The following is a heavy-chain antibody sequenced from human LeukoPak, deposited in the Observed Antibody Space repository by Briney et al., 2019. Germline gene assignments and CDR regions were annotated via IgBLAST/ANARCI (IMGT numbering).Heavy chain of an antibody. CDR2: ISSSSSYI. V-gene: IGHV3-21*01. J-gene: IGHJ4*02. CDR3: ARDELELQGFDY. D-gene: IGHD1-7*01. CDR1: GFTFSDYG. Sequence: PGGSLRLSCVASGFTFSDYGMNWVRQAPGKGLEWVSSISSSSSYIYYADSVKGRFTISRDNAKNSLYLQMNSLRAEDTAVYYCARDELELQGFDYWGQGTLVTVSS.